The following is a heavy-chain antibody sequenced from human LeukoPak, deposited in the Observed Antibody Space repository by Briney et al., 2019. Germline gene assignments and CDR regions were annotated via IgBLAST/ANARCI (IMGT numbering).Heavy chain of an antibody. CDR2: IYYSGTT. J-gene: IGHJ4*02. V-gene: IGHV4-59*08. CDR1: GGSISNFY. CDR3: VRQYSYGPFDF. D-gene: IGHD3-10*01. Sequence: SETLSLTCTVSGGSISNFYWSWIRQPPGAGLEWIGYIYYSGTTKYNPSLKSRITMSVDASKNQFSLKLRSVTAADTAVYYCVRQYSYGPFDFWGQGTLVTVSS.